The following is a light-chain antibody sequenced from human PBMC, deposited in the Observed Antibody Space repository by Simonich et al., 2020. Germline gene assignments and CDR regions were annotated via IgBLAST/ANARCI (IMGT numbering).Light chain of an antibody. CDR2: EDN. V-gene: IGLV6-57*03. CDR1: SGSIASNY. CDR3: QSYDSSNHVV. Sequence: NFMLTQPHSVSESPGKTVTISCTRSSGSIASNYVQWYQQRPGSAPTTVIYEDNQIPSGVPDRFSGSIDSSSNSASLTISGLKTEDEADYYCQSYDSSNHVVFGGGTKLTVL. J-gene: IGLJ2*01.